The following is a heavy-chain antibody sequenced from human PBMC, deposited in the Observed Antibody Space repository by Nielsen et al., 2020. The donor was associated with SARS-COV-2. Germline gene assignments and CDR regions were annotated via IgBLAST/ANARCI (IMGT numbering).Heavy chain of an antibody. J-gene: IGHJ4*02. CDR1: GYTFTSFC. V-gene: IGHV1-18*01. Sequence: ASDNVSCKASGYTFTSFCISWVLPAPVQGVEWMGWISAYNGNTNYAQKLQGRVTMTTDTSTSTAYMELRSLRSDDTAVYYCARTTYYYDSSGLASFDYWGQGTLVTVSS. D-gene: IGHD3-22*01. CDR2: ISAYNGNT. CDR3: ARTTYYYDSSGLASFDY.